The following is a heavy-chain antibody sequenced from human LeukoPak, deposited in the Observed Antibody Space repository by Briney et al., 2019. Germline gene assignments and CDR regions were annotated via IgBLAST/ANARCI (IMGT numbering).Heavy chain of an antibody. D-gene: IGHD7-27*01. CDR3: AKDPWGSRGYFDY. V-gene: IGHV3-23*01. CDR1: GFTFCSYA. J-gene: IGHJ4*02. Sequence: GGSLRLSCAASGFTFCSYAMIWVRQAPGKGLEWVSAISGSGGDTYYADSVKGRFTIFRDNSKNTVYLRMNSLRAEDTAVYYCAKDPWGSRGYFDYWGQGTLVTVSS. CDR2: ISGSGGDT.